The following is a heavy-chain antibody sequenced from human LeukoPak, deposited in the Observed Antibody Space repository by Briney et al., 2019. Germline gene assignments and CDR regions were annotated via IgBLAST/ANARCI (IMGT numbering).Heavy chain of an antibody. CDR3: ARGGSSSWYYFDY. CDR2: INHTGST. CDR1: GASFSGYY. Sequence: PSETLSLTCTVFGASFSGYYWSWIRQPPGKGLEWIGEINHTGSTNYNPSLRSRVTISVDTSKNQFSLRLKSVTAADTAVYYCARGGSSSWYYFDYWGQGTLVSVSS. V-gene: IGHV4-34*01. J-gene: IGHJ4*02. D-gene: IGHD6-13*01.